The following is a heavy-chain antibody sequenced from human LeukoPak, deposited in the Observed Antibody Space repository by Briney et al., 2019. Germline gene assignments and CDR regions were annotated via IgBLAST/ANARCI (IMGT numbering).Heavy chain of an antibody. J-gene: IGHJ4*02. CDR3: AREGHYDILTGYYSSVLDY. D-gene: IGHD3-9*01. Sequence: ASVKVSCKASGYTFTGYYMHWVRQAPGQGLEWMGWINPNSGGTNYAQKFQGRVTMTRDTSISTAYMGLSRLRSDDTAVYYCAREGHYDILTGYYSSVLDYWGQGTLVTVSS. CDR1: GYTFTGYY. V-gene: IGHV1-2*02. CDR2: INPNSGGT.